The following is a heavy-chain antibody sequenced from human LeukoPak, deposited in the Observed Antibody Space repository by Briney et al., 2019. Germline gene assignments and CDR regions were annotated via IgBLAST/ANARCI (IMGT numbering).Heavy chain of an antibody. Sequence: GGSLRLSCAASGFTFSSYWMHWVRQAPGKGLVWVSRINSDGSSTSYADSVKGRFTISRDNAKNTLYLQMNSLRAEDTAVYYCARIGRYFDWLLDPGRDAFDIWGQGTMVTVSS. J-gene: IGHJ3*02. CDR3: ARIGRYFDWLLDPGRDAFDI. CDR1: GFTFSSYW. V-gene: IGHV3-74*01. CDR2: INSDGSST. D-gene: IGHD3-9*01.